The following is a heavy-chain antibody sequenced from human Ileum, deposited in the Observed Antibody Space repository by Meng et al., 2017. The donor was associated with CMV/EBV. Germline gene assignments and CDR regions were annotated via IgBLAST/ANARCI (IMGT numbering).Heavy chain of an antibody. CDR3: ATNSEDY. D-gene: IGHD4-23*01. CDR2: VHHSGIT. CDR1: GGSFSDYY. V-gene: IGHV4-34*01. Sequence: QVQLQQWGAGLLKPSETLSLPCAVYGGSFSDYYWIWIRQSPGKGLEWIGEVHHSGITNYNPSLKSRVTILVDTSKNQFFLKLTSVTAADTGLYYCATNSEDYWGQGTLVTVSS. J-gene: IGHJ4*02.